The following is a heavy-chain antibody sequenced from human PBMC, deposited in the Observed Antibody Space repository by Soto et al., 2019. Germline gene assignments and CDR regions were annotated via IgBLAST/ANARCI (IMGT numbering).Heavy chain of an antibody. D-gene: IGHD3-22*01. CDR2: IYWDDDK. CDR1: GFSLSTSGVG. J-gene: IGHJ4*02. CDR3: AHRPDSRGYYRGYYFDY. V-gene: IGHV2-5*02. Sequence: QITLKESGPTLVKPTQTLTLTCTFSGFSLSTSGVGVGWIRQPPGKALEWLALIYWDDDKRYSPSLKSRLTITKDTSKNQVVLTMTNMDPVDTATYYCAHRPDSRGYYRGYYFDYWGQGTLVTVSS.